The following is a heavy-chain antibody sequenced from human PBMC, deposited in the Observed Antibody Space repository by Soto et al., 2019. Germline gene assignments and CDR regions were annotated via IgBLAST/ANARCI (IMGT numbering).Heavy chain of an antibody. D-gene: IGHD5-18*01. Sequence: SETLSLTCTVSGGSISSYYWSWIRQPPGKGLEWIGYIYYSGSTNYNPSLKSRVTITVDTSKNQFSLKLNSMTAADTAVYYWAGRYGSCFDYWGQGTLVTVSS. J-gene: IGHJ4*02. CDR1: GGSISSYY. V-gene: IGHV4-59*08. CDR2: IYYSGST. CDR3: AGRYGSCFDY.